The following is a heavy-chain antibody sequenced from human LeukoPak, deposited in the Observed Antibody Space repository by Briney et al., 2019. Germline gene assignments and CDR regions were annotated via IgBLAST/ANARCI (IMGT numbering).Heavy chain of an antibody. Sequence: GGSLRLSCAASGFTFSSYWMSWVRQAPGEGLEWVANIKQDGSEKYYVDSVKGRFTISRDNAKNSLYLQMNSLRAEDTAVYYCARSSWHSSSWYGSYYYYYGMDVWGQGTTVTVSS. CDR3: ARSSWHSSSWYGSYYYYYGMDV. CDR2: IKQDGSEK. CDR1: GFTFSSYW. J-gene: IGHJ6*02. V-gene: IGHV3-7*01. D-gene: IGHD6-13*01.